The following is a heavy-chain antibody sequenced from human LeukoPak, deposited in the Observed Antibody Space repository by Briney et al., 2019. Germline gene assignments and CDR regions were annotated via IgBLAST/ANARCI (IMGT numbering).Heavy chain of an antibody. J-gene: IGHJ4*02. CDR2: IGSSGATI. CDR1: GFTFGNYG. V-gene: IGHV3-48*03. D-gene: IGHD3-10*01. CDR3: ARETIRGVGTEY. Sequence: GGSLRLSCAASGFTFGNYGMNWVRQAPGKGLEWVSYIGSSGATIYYADSVKGRFTISRNNAKNSLYLQMNSLRVEDTAVYYCARETIRGVGTEYWGQGTLVTVSS.